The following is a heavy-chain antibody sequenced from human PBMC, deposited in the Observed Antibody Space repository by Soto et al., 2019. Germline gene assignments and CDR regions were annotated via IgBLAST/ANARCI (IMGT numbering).Heavy chain of an antibody. CDR1: GFTFSNYA. J-gene: IGHJ4*02. Sequence: EVQLLESGGGLVQPGGSLRLSCAASGFTFSNYAMSWVRQAPGKGLEWVSAISGSGGSTYYADSVKGRFTISRDNSKNTLYLQMNSLRAEDTAVYYCAKDSYDSSGYYDSWGQGTLVTVSS. CDR3: AKDSYDSSGYYDS. V-gene: IGHV3-23*01. CDR2: ISGSGGST. D-gene: IGHD3-22*01.